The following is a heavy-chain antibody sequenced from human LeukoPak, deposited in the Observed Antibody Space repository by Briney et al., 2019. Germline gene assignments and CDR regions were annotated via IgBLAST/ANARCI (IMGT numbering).Heavy chain of an antibody. CDR1: GGSISSYY. CDR2: IYYSGST. D-gene: IGHD3-22*01. J-gene: IGHJ4*02. V-gene: IGHV4-59*08. Sequence: SETLSLTCTVSGGSISSYYWSWIRQPPGKGLEWIGYIYYSGSTNYNPSLKSRVTISVDTSKNQFSLKLSSVTAADTAVYYCAREAYYYDSSGYQGQGSLIIDYWGQGTLVTVSS. CDR3: AREAYYYDSSGYQGQGSLIIDY.